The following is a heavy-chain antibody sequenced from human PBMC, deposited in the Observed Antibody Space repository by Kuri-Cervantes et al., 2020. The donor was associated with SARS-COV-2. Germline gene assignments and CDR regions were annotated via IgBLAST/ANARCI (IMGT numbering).Heavy chain of an antibody. D-gene: IGHD6-13*01. CDR3: AKVGRGLGIAAAGTS. CDR2: ISGSGGST. Sequence: ETLSLTCAASGFTFNTYSMDWVRLAPGKGLEWVSAISGSGGSTYYADSVKGRFTISRDNSKNTLYLQMNSLRAEDTAVYYCAKVGRGLGIAAAGTSWGQGTLVTVSS. J-gene: IGHJ5*02. V-gene: IGHV3-23*01. CDR1: GFTFNTYS.